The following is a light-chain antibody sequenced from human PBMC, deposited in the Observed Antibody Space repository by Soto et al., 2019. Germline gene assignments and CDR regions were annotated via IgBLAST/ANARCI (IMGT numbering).Light chain of an antibody. Sequence: DIQMTQSPSTLSGSVGDRVTITCRASQTISSWLAWYQQKPGKAPKLLIYKASTLKSGVPSRFSGRGSGTDFTLTISSLEPEDFATYYCQQSYNIPLTFGPGTKVDFK. V-gene: IGKV1-5*03. CDR2: KAS. CDR3: QQSYNIPLT. CDR1: QTISSW. J-gene: IGKJ3*01.